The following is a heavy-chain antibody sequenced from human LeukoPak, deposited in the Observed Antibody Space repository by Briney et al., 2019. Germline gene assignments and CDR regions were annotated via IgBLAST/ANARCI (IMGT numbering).Heavy chain of an antibody. Sequence: GGSLRLSCAASGLTFSSHWMHWVRQAPGKGLEWVAVIWYDGSNKYYADSVKGRFTISRDNSKNTLYLQMNSLRAEDTAVYYCARGLYSSGWSVISWGQGTLVTVSS. CDR1: GLTFSSHW. D-gene: IGHD6-19*01. V-gene: IGHV3-33*08. J-gene: IGHJ5*02. CDR2: IWYDGSNK. CDR3: ARGLYSSGWSVIS.